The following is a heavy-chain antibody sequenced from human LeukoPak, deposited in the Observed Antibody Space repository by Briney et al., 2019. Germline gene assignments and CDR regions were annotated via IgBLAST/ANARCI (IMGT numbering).Heavy chain of an antibody. CDR3: AREGLDGSGIIYYFDY. CDR2: INHNSGGT. CDR1: GYTFTGYY. Sequence: ASVKVSCKASGYTFTGYYMHWVRQAPGQGLEWMGWINHNSGGTNYAQKFQGRVTMTRDTSNSTAYMERGRVRSDDTAVYYCAREGLDGSGIIYYFDYWGQGTLVTVSS. J-gene: IGHJ4*02. D-gene: IGHD3-10*01. V-gene: IGHV1-2*02.